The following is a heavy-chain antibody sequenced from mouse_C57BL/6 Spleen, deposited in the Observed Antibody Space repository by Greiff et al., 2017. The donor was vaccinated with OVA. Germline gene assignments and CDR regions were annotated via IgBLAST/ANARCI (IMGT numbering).Heavy chain of an antibody. Sequence: VQVVESGPELVKPGASVKISCKASGYAFSSSWMNWVKQRPGKGLEWIGRIYPGDGDTNYNGKFKGKATLTADKSSSTAYMQLSGLTAEYSAVYFGARAYDEAYWGQGTLVTVSA. CDR3: ARAYDEAY. J-gene: IGHJ3*01. CDR2: IYPGDGDT. V-gene: IGHV1-82*01. CDR1: GYAFSSSW. D-gene: IGHD2-12*01.